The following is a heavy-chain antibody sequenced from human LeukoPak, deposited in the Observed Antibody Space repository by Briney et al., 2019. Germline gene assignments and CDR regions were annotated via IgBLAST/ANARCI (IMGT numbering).Heavy chain of an antibody. V-gene: IGHV4-38-2*01. CDR2: IYHSGST. CDR1: GYSISSGYY. D-gene: IGHD3-3*01. Sequence: PSETLSLTCAVSGYSISSGYYWGWIRQPPGKGLVWIGSIYHSGSTYYNPSLKSRVTISVDTSKNQFSLKLSSVTAADTAVYYCAVTLWSGYYDYWGQGTLVTVSS. CDR3: AVTLWSGYYDY. J-gene: IGHJ4*02.